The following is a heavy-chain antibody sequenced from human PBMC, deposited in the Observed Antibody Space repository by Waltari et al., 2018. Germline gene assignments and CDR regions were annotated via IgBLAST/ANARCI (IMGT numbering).Heavy chain of an antibody. Sequence: QVQLVESGGGVVHPGRSLRLPCAVPASRFSHYGMHWARQAPGKGLGWVAVRWYDGSNKFYADSVKGRFTLSRDNSKNTVYLQMNSLRAEDTAVYYCARAGSVCSGGSCYGDYWGQGTQVTVSS. CDR3: ARAGSVCSGGSCYGDY. D-gene: IGHD2-15*01. J-gene: IGHJ4*02. CDR1: ASRFSHYG. V-gene: IGHV3-33*08. CDR2: RWYDGSNK.